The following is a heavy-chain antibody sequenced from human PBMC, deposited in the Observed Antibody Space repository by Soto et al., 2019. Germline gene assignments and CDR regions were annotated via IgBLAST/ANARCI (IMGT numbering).Heavy chain of an antibody. CDR2: IYYSGST. CDR3: ARGDYDMLTGYHHPTGYYHYRMDV. D-gene: IGHD3-9*01. Sequence: PSETLSLTCTVSGGSISSGDYYWSWIRQPPGKGLEWIGYIYYSGSTYYNPSLKSRVTISVDTSKNQFSLKLSSVTAADTAVYYCARGDYDMLTGYHHPTGYYHYRMDVWGQGTTVT. V-gene: IGHV4-30-4*01. CDR1: GGSISSGDYY. J-gene: IGHJ6*02.